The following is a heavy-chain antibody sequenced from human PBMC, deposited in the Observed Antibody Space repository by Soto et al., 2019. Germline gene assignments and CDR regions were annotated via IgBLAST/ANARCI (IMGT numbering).Heavy chain of an antibody. Sequence: GGSLRLSCAASGFTFSSYAMSWVRQAPGKGLEWVSAINGSGGSTYYADSVKGRFTISRDNSKNTLYLQMNSLRAEDTAVYYCARKYYYDSSGYSYYYYGMDVRAQRTTVTVSS. D-gene: IGHD3-22*01. CDR2: INGSGGST. CDR1: GFTFSSYA. V-gene: IGHV3-23*01. J-gene: IGHJ6*02. CDR3: ARKYYYDSSGYSYYYYGMDV.